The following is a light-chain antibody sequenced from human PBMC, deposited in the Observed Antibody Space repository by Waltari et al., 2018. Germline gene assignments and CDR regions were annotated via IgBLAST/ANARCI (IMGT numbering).Light chain of an antibody. CDR3: QQYNSYSWT. Sequence: DIQMTQSPSSLSASVGDRVTITCRASQSISSYLNWYQQKPGKVPKLLIDDASSLESGVPSRFSGSGSGTEFTLTISSLQPDDFATYYCQQYNSYSWTFGQGTKVEIK. CDR2: DAS. V-gene: IGKV1-5*01. CDR1: QSISSY. J-gene: IGKJ1*01.